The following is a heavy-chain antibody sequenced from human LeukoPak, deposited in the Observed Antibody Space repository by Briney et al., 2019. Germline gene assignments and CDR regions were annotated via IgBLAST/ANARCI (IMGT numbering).Heavy chain of an antibody. CDR3: AKGRSSGGSSLTLYY. Sequence: PGGSLRLSCAASGFTFSSCAMSWVRQAPGKGLEWVSAISGSGGSTYYADSVKGRFTISRDNSKNTLYLQMNSLRAEDTAVYYCAKGRSSGGSSLTLYYWGQGTLVTVSS. J-gene: IGHJ4*02. CDR1: GFTFSSCA. V-gene: IGHV3-23*01. CDR2: ISGSGGST. D-gene: IGHD6-6*01.